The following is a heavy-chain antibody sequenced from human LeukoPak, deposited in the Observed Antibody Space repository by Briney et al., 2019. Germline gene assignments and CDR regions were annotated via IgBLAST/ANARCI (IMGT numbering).Heavy chain of an antibody. Sequence: GGSLRLSCAASGFTFSSYGMRWVRQAPGKGLEWVAFIRYDESNQYYADSVKGRFTISRDNSKSTLHLQMNSLKVEDTAVYYCAKGYGGSHFDYWGQGALVAVSS. D-gene: IGHD4-23*01. CDR3: AKGYGGSHFDY. CDR2: IRYDESNQ. CDR1: GFTFSSYG. V-gene: IGHV3-30*02. J-gene: IGHJ4*02.